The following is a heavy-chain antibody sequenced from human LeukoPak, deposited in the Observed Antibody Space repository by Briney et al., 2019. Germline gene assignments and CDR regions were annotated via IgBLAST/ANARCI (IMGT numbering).Heavy chain of an antibody. CDR3: AKDRLGYYDSSGYAGAFDI. D-gene: IGHD3-22*01. CDR1: GFTFSIYG. J-gene: IGHJ3*02. CDR2: IWYDGSNK. Sequence: PGRSLRLPCAASGFTFSIYGMRSVRQAPGKGLEWEAVIWYDGSNKYYADSVKGRFTISRDNSKNTLYLQMNSLRAEDTAVYYCAKDRLGYYDSSGYAGAFDIWGQGTMVTVSS. V-gene: IGHV3-33*06.